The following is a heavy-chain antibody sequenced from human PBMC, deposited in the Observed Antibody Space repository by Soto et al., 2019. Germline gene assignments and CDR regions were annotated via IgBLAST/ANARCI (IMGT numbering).Heavy chain of an antibody. CDR1: GVSISSGVYY. CDR2: IYYNGSP. J-gene: IGHJ4*02. Sequence: TLSLTCTGSGVSISSGVYYWSWVRQHPGKGLEWIGYIYYNGSPYYNPSLRGRVTISVHTSNNQFSLELRAVTAADTAVYYCARQNPYSTGSYYFDLWGQGTLVTVSS. CDR3: ARQNPYSTGSYYFDL. D-gene: IGHD6-19*01. V-gene: IGHV4-31*03.